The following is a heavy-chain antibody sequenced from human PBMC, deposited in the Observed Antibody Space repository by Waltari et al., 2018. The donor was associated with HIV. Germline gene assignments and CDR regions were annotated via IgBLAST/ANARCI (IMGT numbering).Heavy chain of an antibody. CDR1: GGSFSGYY. J-gene: IGHJ5*02. CDR2: INHSGST. V-gene: IGHV4-34*01. D-gene: IGHD3-9*01. CDR3: ARGLRDILTGYSNWFDP. Sequence: QVQLQQWGAGLLKPSETLSLTCAVDGGSFSGYYWSWIRQPPGKGLEWIGEINHSGSTNYNPSLKSRVTISVDTSKNQFSLKLSSVTAADTAVYYCARGLRDILTGYSNWFDPWGQGTLVTVSS.